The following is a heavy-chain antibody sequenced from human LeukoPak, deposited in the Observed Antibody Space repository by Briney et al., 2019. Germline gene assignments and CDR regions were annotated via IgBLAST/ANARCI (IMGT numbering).Heavy chain of an antibody. CDR2: IYYSGST. CDR3: AGTEATRITIFGVGGPFDP. Sequence: SETLSLTCTVSGGSISSGDYYWSWIRQPPGKGLEWIGYIYYSGSTYYNPSLKSRATISVDTSKNQFSLKLSSVTAADTAVYYCAGTEATRITIFGVGGPFDPWGQGTLVTVSS. J-gene: IGHJ5*02. CDR1: GGSISSGDYY. D-gene: IGHD3-3*01. V-gene: IGHV4-30-4*01.